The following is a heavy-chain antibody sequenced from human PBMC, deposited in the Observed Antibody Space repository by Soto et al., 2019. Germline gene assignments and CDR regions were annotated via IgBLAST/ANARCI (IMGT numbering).Heavy chain of an antibody. D-gene: IGHD3-3*01. V-gene: IGHV4-61*01. Sequence: SETLSLTCTVSGGSVSSGSYYWIWIRQPPGKVVEWIGYIYYSGSTNYNPALKSRVNISVDTSKNQFALKLSSVTAADTAVYYCATQSWYYDFWSDPLGMDVWGQGTTVTVSS. CDR2: IYYSGST. CDR3: ATQSWYYDFWSDPLGMDV. J-gene: IGHJ6*02. CDR1: GGSVSSGSYY.